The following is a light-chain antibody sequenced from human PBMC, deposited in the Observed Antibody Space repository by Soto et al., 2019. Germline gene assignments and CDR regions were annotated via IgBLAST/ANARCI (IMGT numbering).Light chain of an antibody. Sequence: MVTQSPGTVSLTHGERATLSCRASQSVSSSYLAWYQQKPGQAPRLLIYGASSRATGIPDRFSGSGSGTDFTLTFSRLEPEDFAVYYCQQYVSLFTFGQGT. CDR3: QQYVSLFT. V-gene: IGKV3-20*01. J-gene: IGKJ5*01. CDR1: QSVSSSY. CDR2: GAS.